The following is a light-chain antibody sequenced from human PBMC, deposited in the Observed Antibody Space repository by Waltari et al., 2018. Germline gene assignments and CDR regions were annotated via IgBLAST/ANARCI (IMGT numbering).Light chain of an antibody. V-gene: IGKV3-20*01. Sequence: EIVLTQSPGTMSLSPGDRALLSCRASQTINSNHLAWYQQKPGQAPRLLIHGASSRAIGIPDRFFGSGSGTDFTLTISRLEPEDSGVYYCQQYSASTRTFGQGTKVEIK. CDR3: QQYSASTRT. CDR1: QTINSNH. J-gene: IGKJ1*01. CDR2: GAS.